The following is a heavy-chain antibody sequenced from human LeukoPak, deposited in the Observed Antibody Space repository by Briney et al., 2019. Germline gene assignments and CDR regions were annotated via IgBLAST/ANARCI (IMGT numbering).Heavy chain of an antibody. D-gene: IGHD3-22*01. CDR1: GGSISSYY. Sequence: SETLSLTCTVSGGSISSYYWSWIRQPAGKGLEWIGRIYTSGSTNYNPSLKSRVTMSVDTSKNQFSLKLSSVTAADTAVYYCARESHYDSSGYYYLVVAFVIWGQGTMVTVSS. J-gene: IGHJ3*02. CDR3: ARESHYDSSGYYYLVVAFVI. CDR2: IYTSGST. V-gene: IGHV4-4*07.